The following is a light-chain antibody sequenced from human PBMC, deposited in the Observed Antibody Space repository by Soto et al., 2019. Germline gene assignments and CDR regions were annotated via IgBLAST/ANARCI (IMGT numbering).Light chain of an antibody. CDR2: DAS. CDR1: QSISGR. V-gene: IGKV1-5*01. CDR3: QQYATYPRT. J-gene: IGKJ4*02. Sequence: DIQMSQSPSTLSASVGDTVTVTCRASQSISGRLAWYQQKPGEAPHLIVYDASTLENGVSSRFSGSGSGTAFPLTINSLQTHDFATYYCQQYATYPRTFGRGTRLEVK.